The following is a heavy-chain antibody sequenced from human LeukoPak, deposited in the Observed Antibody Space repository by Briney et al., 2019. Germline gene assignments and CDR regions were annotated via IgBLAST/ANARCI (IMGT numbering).Heavy chain of an antibody. CDR1: GGSISSYY. CDR3: AREQLLVPWFDP. D-gene: IGHD6-19*01. CDR2: IYYSGST. Sequence: SETLSLTCTVSGGSISSYYWSWIRQPPGKGLEWIGYIYYSGSTNYNPSLKSRVTISVYTSENQFSVKLSSVTAADTAVYYCAREQLLVPWFDPWGQGTLVTVSS. J-gene: IGHJ5*02. V-gene: IGHV4-59*01.